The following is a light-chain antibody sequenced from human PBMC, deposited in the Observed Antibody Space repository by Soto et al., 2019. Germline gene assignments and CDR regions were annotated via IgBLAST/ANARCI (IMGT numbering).Light chain of an antibody. CDR3: KQYNSYWT. J-gene: IGKJ1*01. CDR2: DAS. Sequence: DLQMTQSPSTLSASLGESVTITCRASKSISSWLAWYQQKPGKAPRVLIYDASSLAGGVQSRFSGGGSGTEFTLTISSLQPDDFATYYCKQYNSYWTCGQGTKVDIK. V-gene: IGKV1-5*01. CDR1: KSISSW.